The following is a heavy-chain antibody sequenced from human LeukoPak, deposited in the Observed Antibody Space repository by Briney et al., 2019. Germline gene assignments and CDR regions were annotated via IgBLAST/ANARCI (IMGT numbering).Heavy chain of an antibody. D-gene: IGHD4-17*01. J-gene: IGHJ4*02. V-gene: IGHV4-34*01. CDR3: ARAGVTTPVDY. CDR1: GGSFSGYY. Sequence: PSETLSLTWAVYGGSFSGYYWSWIRQPPGKGLEWIGVINHSGSTNYNPSLKSRVTISVDTSKNQFSLKLSSVTAADTAVYYCARAGVTTPVDYWGQGTLVTVSS. CDR2: INHSGST.